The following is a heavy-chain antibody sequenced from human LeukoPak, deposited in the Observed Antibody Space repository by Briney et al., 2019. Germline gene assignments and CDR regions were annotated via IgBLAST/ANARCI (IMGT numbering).Heavy chain of an antibody. CDR1: GGTFSSYA. V-gene: IGHV1-69*06. J-gene: IGHJ4*02. D-gene: IGHD6-13*01. CDR3: ARVGSSSEGVEDY. CDR2: IIPIFGTA. Sequence: ASVTVSCTASGGTFSSYAISWVRQAPGQGLEWTGGIIPIFGTANYAQKFQGRVTITADKSTSTAYMELSSLRSEDTAVYYCARVGSSSEGVEDYWGQGTLVTVSS.